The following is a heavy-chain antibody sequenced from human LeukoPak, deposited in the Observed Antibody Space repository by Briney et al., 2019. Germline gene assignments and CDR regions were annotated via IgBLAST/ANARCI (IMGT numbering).Heavy chain of an antibody. CDR1: GFTVSSNY. J-gene: IGHJ4*02. V-gene: IGHV3-66*01. CDR3: AGYYYGSGRPFDY. Sequence: GGSLRLSCAASGFTVSSNYMSWVRQAPGKGLEWVSVIYSGGSTYYADSVKGRFTISRDNSKNTLYLQMNSLRAEDTAVYYCAGYYYGSGRPFDYWGQGTLVTVSS. D-gene: IGHD3-10*01. CDR2: IYSGGST.